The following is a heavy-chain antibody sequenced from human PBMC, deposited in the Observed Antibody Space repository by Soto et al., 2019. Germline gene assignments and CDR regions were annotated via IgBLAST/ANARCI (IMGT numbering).Heavy chain of an antibody. CDR2: ISYDGSNK. J-gene: IGHJ4*02. D-gene: IGHD3-3*01. CDR3: AKDPIGGYDFWSGYYLFDY. Sequence: QVQLVESGGGVVQPGRSLRLSCAASGFTFSSYGMHWVRQAPGKGLEWVAVISYDGSNKYYADSVKGRFTISRDNSKNTLYLQMNSLRAEDTAVYYCAKDPIGGYDFWSGYYLFDYWGQGTLVTVSS. V-gene: IGHV3-30*18. CDR1: GFTFSSYG.